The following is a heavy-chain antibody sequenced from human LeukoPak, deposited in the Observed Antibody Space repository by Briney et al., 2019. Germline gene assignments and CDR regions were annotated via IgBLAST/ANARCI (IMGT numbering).Heavy chain of an antibody. CDR3: ARDRGWYHADY. CDR2: IREDGGEK. Sequence: GGSLRLSCAVSGLTFCTSWMSWVRQAPGKGLEWVANIREDGGEKNYVDSVKGRFTISRDNAKNSLYLQMNRLRAEDTAVYYCARDRGWYHADYWGQGTLVTVSA. CDR1: GLTFCTSW. J-gene: IGHJ4*02. D-gene: IGHD6-19*01. V-gene: IGHV3-7*04.